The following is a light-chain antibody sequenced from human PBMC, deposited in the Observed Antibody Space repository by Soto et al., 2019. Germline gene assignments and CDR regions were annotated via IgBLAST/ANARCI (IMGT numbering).Light chain of an antibody. CDR1: SSNIGSHV. Sequence: QSVLTQPPSASGTPGQRVTISCSGSSSNIGSHVVYWYQQLSGTAPKLLIYNNNQRPSGVPDRFSGSKSGTSASLAISGPQSEDEADYYCAVWDDTLNGWVFGGGTKLTVL. J-gene: IGLJ3*02. CDR2: NNN. V-gene: IGLV1-44*01. CDR3: AVWDDTLNGWV.